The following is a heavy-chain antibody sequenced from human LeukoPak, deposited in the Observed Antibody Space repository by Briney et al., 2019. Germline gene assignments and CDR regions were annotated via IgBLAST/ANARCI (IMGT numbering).Heavy chain of an antibody. CDR1: GGTFSNYA. J-gene: IGHJ5*02. D-gene: IGHD2-2*01. CDR2: IIPIFGTA. CDR3: ARVGYCSSSSCYEWFDP. Sequence: SVKVSCKASGGTFSNYAISWVRQAPGQGLEWMGGIIPIFGTANYAQKFQGRVTITADESTSTAHMELSSLRSEDTAVYYCARVGYCSSSSCYEWFDPWGQGTLVTVSS. V-gene: IGHV1-69*13.